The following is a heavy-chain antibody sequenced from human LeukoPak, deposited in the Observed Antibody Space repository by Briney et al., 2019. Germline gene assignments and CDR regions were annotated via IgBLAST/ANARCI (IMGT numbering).Heavy chain of an antibody. D-gene: IGHD1-26*01. CDR3: AKHSIRYSGRYDAFDI. CDR1: GGSISSYY. Sequence: SETLSLTCTVSGGSISSYYWSWIRQPPGKGLEWIGYIYYSGSTNYNPSLKSRVTISVDTSKNQFSLKLSSMTAADTAVYYCAKHSIRYSGRYDAFDIWGQGTMVTVSS. V-gene: IGHV4-59*08. CDR2: IYYSGST. J-gene: IGHJ3*02.